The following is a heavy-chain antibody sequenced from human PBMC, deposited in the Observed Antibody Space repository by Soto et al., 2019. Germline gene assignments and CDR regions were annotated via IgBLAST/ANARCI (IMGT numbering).Heavy chain of an antibody. CDR2: INIDGSVT. V-gene: IGHV3-74*01. CDR3: ARGGADIAMAHDH. Sequence: EVQLVESGGGLVQPGGSLRLSCVASGFTFSRYWMHCVRQAPGEGLVWVSRINIDGSVTDYADSVKGRFTISRDSAKNTLYLQMNSLRVEDTAVYHCARGGADIAMAHDHWGQGTLVTVSS. CDR1: GFTFSRYW. D-gene: IGHD5-18*01. J-gene: IGHJ4*02.